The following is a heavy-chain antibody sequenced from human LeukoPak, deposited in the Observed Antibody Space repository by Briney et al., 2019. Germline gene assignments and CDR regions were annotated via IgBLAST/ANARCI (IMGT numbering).Heavy chain of an antibody. V-gene: IGHV5-51*01. J-gene: IGHJ6*03. CDR1: GYSFTSYW. D-gene: IGHD3-16*01. CDR3: ARHVWPFGYYMDV. CDR2: IYPDDSDT. Sequence: GESLKISCKGSGYSFTSYWIGWVRQMPGKGLEWMGIIYPDDSDTRYSPSFQGQVTISADKSISTAYLQWSSLKASDTAMYYCARHVWPFGYYMDVWGKGTTVTVSS.